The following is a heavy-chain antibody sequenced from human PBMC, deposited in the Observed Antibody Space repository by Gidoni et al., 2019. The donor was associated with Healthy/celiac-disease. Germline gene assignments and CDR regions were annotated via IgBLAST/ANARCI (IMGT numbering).Heavy chain of an antibody. CDR2: IWYDGSNK. CDR3: ARDILERSPWPYDSSVPPGLDY. J-gene: IGHJ4*02. CDR1: GFPFTSYG. V-gene: IGHV3-33*01. Sequence: QVQLVESGGGVVQPGRSLRLSCAASGFPFTSYGMHWVRQAPGKGLEGEAVIWYDGSNKYYADSVKGRFTISRDNSKNTLYLQMNSLRAEDTAVYYCARDILERSPWPYDSSVPPGLDYWGQGTLVTVSS. D-gene: IGHD3-22*01.